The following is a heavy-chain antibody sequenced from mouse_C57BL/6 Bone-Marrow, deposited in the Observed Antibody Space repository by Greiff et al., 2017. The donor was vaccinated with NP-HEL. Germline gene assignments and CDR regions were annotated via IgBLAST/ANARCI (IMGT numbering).Heavy chain of an antibody. Sequence: VKLQQPGAELVKPGASVKLSCKASGYTFTSYWMHWVKQRPGQGLEWIGMIHPNSGSTNYNEKFKSKATLTVDKSSSTAYMQLSSLTSEDSAVYYCARYPHWYFDVWGTGTTVTVSS. CDR3: ARYPHWYFDV. CDR1: GYTFTSYW. J-gene: IGHJ1*03. CDR2: IHPNSGST. V-gene: IGHV1-64*01.